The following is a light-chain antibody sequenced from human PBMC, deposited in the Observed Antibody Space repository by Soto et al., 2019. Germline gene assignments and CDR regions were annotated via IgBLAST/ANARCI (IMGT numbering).Light chain of an antibody. CDR2: EVS. V-gene: IGLV2-14*01. Sequence: QSVLTQPASVSGSPGQSTTISCTGTSSDVGGYNYVSWYQQHPGKAPKLMIYEVSNRPSGVSNRFSGSKSGNTASLTISGLQAEDEADYYCSSYTSSSTPCVFGTGTKLTVL. CDR1: SSDVGGYNY. CDR3: SSYTSSSTPCV. J-gene: IGLJ1*01.